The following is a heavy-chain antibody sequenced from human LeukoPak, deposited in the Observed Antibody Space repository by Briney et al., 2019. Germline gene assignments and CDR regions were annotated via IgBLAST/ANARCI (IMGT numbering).Heavy chain of an antibody. CDR2: INWNGGST. D-gene: IGHD5-24*01. CDR3: ARDLPRWLQIPDCYICL. J-gene: IGHJ2*01. V-gene: IGHV3-20*04. CDR1: GCTFGDYS. Sequence: GGSLRLSCGACGCTFGDYSMSGRRQAPEKGLEWVSGINWNGGSTGYADSVKGRFTISRDNAKNSLYLQMNRLRAEDTALYYFARDLPRWLQIPDCYICLWGRGTLVTVSS.